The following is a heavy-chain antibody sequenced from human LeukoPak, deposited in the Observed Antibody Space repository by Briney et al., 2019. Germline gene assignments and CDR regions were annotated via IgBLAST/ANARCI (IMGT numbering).Heavy chain of an antibody. J-gene: IGHJ4*02. CDR1: GFTFSSHA. CDR2: ISSGGGTT. Sequence: PGGYLRLSCAASGFTFSSHAMSWVRQAPGKGPEWVSRISSGGGTTDYTDSVKGRFTISRDTSKNTLYLQMNSLRAEDTAVYYCAKDRSGSGYFDYWGQGTLVTVSS. D-gene: IGHD3-10*01. CDR3: AKDRSGSGYFDY. V-gene: IGHV3-23*01.